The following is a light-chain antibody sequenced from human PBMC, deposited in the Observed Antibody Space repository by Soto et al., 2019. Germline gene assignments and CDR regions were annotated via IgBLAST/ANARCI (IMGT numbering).Light chain of an antibody. J-gene: IGKJ4*01. Sequence: EIVMTQSPATLSVSPGEGATLSCRASQSVSSSLAWYQQKPGQAPRLLIYDESNRATGIPARFSGSGSGTDFTLTISSLEPEDFALYYRQQRGNWPSFGGGTKVDIK. CDR2: DES. V-gene: IGKV3-11*01. CDR1: QSVSSS. CDR3: QQRGNWPS.